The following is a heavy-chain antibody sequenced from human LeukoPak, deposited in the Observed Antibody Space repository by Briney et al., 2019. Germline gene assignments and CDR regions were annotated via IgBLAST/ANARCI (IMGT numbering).Heavy chain of an antibody. J-gene: IGHJ6*02. D-gene: IGHD1-26*01. CDR2: VSYDGSNK. CDR1: GFTFSIYG. V-gene: IGHV3-30*18. CDR3: AKDRNAPSQWEQPPYYYYGMDV. Sequence: PGRSLRLSCAASGFTFSIYGMHWVRQAPGKGPEWVAVVSYDGSNKYYADSVKGRFTISRDNSKNTLYLQMNSLRAEDTAVYYCAKDRNAPSQWEQPPYYYYGMDVWGQGTTVTVSS.